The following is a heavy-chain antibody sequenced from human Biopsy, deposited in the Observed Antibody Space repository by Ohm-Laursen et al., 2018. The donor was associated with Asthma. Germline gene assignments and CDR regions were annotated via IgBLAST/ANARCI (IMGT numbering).Heavy chain of an antibody. CDR3: ARAQDYYDSRGYYRSFDY. Sequence: SETLSLTCTVSYGSITSGGYYWTWIRQPPGKGLEWIGFIYYSGSTYYNPSLKSRVSISIDTSKNQFSLKLSSVTAADTAVYYCARAQDYYDSRGYYRSFDYWGQGTLATVSS. D-gene: IGHD3-22*01. V-gene: IGHV4-31*03. CDR1: YGSITSGGYY. CDR2: IYYSGST. J-gene: IGHJ4*02.